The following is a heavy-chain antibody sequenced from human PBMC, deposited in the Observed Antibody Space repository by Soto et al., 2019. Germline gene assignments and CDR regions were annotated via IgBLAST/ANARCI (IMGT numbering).Heavy chain of an antibody. V-gene: IGHV4-59*01. Sequence: QVQLQESGPGLVKPSETLSLTCTVSGGSITSYYWSWIRQPPGKGLEWIGYVFHSGITGYNPSLMSRVTISVDASKNLFSLKLISVTAADTAVYYCAREQNGSPYFDYWGQGTLVTVSS. D-gene: IGHD1-26*01. CDR1: GGSITSYY. CDR2: VFHSGIT. J-gene: IGHJ4*02. CDR3: AREQNGSPYFDY.